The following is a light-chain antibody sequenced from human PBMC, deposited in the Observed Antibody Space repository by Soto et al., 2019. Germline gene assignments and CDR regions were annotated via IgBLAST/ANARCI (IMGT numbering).Light chain of an antibody. V-gene: IGKV3-11*01. J-gene: IGKJ2*01. CDR1: QSVSSY. CDR3: QQRSNWPPVMYT. Sequence: EIVLTQSPATLSLSSGERATLSCRASQSVSSYLAWYQQKPGQAPRLLIYDASNRATGIPARFSGSGSGTDFTLTISSLEPEDFAVYYCQQRSNWPPVMYTFGQGTKLEIK. CDR2: DAS.